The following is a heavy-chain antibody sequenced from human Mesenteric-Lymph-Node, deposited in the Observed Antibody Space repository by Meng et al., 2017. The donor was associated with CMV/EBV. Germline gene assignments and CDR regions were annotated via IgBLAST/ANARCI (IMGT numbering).Heavy chain of an antibody. J-gene: IGHJ4*02. Sequence: SETLSLTCTVSGGPISTSSSYWSWIRQPPGKGLEWIGEINHSGSTNYNPSLKSRVTISVDTSKNQFSLKLSSVTAADTAVYYCARGPFGVALPYFDYWGQGTLVTVSS. CDR3: ARGPFGVALPYFDY. CDR1: GGPISTSSSY. CDR2: INHSGST. V-gene: IGHV4-39*07. D-gene: IGHD3-3*01.